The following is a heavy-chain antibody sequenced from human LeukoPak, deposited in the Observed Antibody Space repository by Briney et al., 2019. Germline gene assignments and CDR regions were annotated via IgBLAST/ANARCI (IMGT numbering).Heavy chain of an antibody. CDR2: INPNSGGT. CDR3: ARDGGLYCSGGSCYGGLDYYYYMDV. D-gene: IGHD2-15*01. Sequence: ASVTVSFTASGYIFTVYYMHWVRQAPGQGLEWMGWINPNSGGTNYAQKFQGRVTITRDTSISTAYMELSRLRSDDTAVYYCARDGGLYCSGGSCYGGLDYYYYMDVWGKGTTVTVSS. V-gene: IGHV1-2*02. CDR1: GYIFTVYY. J-gene: IGHJ6*03.